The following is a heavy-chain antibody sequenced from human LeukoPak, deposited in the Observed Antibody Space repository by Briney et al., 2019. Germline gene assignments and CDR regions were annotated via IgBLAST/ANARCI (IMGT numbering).Heavy chain of an antibody. CDR3: ARDVGNWGSGYYYGMDV. V-gene: IGHV1-2*02. D-gene: IGHD7-27*01. J-gene: IGHJ6*02. CDR2: INPASGGT. Sequence: ASVKVSCKASGYTFTGYYMYWVRQAPGQGLEWMGWINPASGGTNYAHKFQGRVTMTRDTSISTAYMELSSLRSDDTAVYYCARDVGNWGSGYYYGMDVWGQGTTVTVSS. CDR1: GYTFTGYY.